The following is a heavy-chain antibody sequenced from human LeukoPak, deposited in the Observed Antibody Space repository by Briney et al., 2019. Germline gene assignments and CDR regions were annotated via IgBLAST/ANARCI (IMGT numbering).Heavy chain of an antibody. D-gene: IGHD5-18*01. V-gene: IGHV1-69*04. CDR1: GGTFSSYA. CDR2: IIPILGIA. CDR3: ARDSVDTAMVIGDY. Sequence: ASVKVSCKASGGTFSSYAISWVRQAPGQGLEWMGRIIPILGIANYAQKFQGRVTITADKSTSTAYMELSSLRSEDTAVYYCARDSVDTAMVIGDYWGQGTPVTVSS. J-gene: IGHJ4*02.